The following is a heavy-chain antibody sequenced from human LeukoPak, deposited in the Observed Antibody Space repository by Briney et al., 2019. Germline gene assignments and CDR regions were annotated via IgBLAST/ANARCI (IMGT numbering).Heavy chain of an antibody. CDR3: AKDLGGSDFDY. D-gene: IGHD5-12*01. J-gene: IGHJ4*02. V-gene: IGHV3-23*01. CDR2: ISGSGGST. Sequence: GGSLRLSCAASGFTFSSYAMTWVRQAPGKGLEWVSEISGSGGSTYYADSVKGRFTISRDNSKNTLYLQMNSLGAEDTAVYYCAKDLGGSDFDYWGQGTLVTVSS. CDR1: GFTFSSYA.